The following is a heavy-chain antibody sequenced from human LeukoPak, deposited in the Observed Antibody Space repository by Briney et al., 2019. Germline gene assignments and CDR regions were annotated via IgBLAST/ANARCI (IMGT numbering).Heavy chain of an antibody. J-gene: IGHJ6*02. CDR3: ARVLTYYYGSGSPSYYYYYYGMDV. CDR2: ISSSSSYT. D-gene: IGHD3-10*01. CDR1: GFTFSDYY. V-gene: IGHV3-11*05. Sequence: GGSRRLSCAASGFTFSDYYMSWIRQVPGKGLEWVSYISSSSSYTNYAGSVKGRFTISRDNAKNSLYLQMNSLRAEDTAVYYCARVLTYYYGSGSPSYYYYYYGMDVWGQGTTVTVSS.